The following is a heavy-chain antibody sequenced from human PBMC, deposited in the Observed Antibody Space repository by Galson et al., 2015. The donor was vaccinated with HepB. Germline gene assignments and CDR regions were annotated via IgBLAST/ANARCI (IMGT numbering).Heavy chain of an antibody. J-gene: IGHJ4*02. V-gene: IGHV1-18*01. Sequence: SVKVSCKASGYTFTSYGISWVRQAPGQGLEWMGWISAYNGNTNYAQKLQGRVTMTTDTSTSTAYMELRSLRSDDTAVYYCARDRSYYGDYVGTPDYWGQGTLVTVSS. CDR2: ISAYNGNT. CDR1: GYTFTSYG. D-gene: IGHD4-17*01. CDR3: ARDRSYYGDYVGTPDY.